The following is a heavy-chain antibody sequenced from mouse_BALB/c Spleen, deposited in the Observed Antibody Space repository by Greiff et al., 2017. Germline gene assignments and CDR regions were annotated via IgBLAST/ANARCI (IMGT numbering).Heavy chain of an antibody. J-gene: IGHJ1*01. Sequence: EVQLVESGGDLVKPGGSLKLSCAASGFTFSSYGMSWVRQTPDKRLEWVATISSGGSYTYYPDSVKGRFTISRDNAKNTLYLQMSSLKSEDTAMYYCARVDASYWYFDVWGAGTTVTVSS. V-gene: IGHV5-6*01. CDR3: ARVDASYWYFDV. D-gene: IGHD1-1*02. CDR2: ISSGGSYT. CDR1: GFTFSSYG.